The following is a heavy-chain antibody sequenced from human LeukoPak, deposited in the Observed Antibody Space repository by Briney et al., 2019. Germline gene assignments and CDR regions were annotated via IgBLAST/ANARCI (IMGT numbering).Heavy chain of an antibody. V-gene: IGHV3-21*01. CDR2: INSRNNYI. CDR1: GFSFSNHN. CDR3: ARDKISVIPALDY. J-gene: IGHJ4*02. Sequence: GGSLRLSCEASGFSFSNHNMNWVRQAPGKGLEWISSINSRNNYIYYADSVKGRFTISRDNAKESLYLQMDSLRAEDTAIYFRARDKISVIPALDYWGQGTLAIVSS. D-gene: IGHD2/OR15-2a*01.